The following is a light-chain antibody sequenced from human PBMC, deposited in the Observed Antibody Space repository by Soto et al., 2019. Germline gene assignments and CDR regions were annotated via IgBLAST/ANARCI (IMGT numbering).Light chain of an antibody. CDR1: QSVGSN. CDR3: KDYNNWPLT. V-gene: IGKV3-15*01. J-gene: IGKJ4*01. Sequence: RGKPEAPATVAVAPGASAAHTGRASQSVGSNLAWYQQKPGQANRLLIYRASTRATGIPDRFSGSGSGTEFTLTISSLQSEEFAVYYCKDYNNWPLTVGGGTKVAIK. CDR2: RAS.